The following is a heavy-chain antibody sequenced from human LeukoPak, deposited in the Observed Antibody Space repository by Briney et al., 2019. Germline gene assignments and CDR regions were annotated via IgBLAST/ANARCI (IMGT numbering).Heavy chain of an antibody. Sequence: ATVKISCKASGYTFTDYYMHWVQQAPGKGLEWMGLVDPEDGETIYAEKLQGRVTITADTSTDTAYMELSSLRSEDTAVYYCATAYGTLALDVWGKGTTVTVSS. CDR2: VDPEDGET. CDR3: ATAYGTLALDV. V-gene: IGHV1-69-2*01. J-gene: IGHJ6*04. CDR1: GYTFTDYY. D-gene: IGHD1-1*01.